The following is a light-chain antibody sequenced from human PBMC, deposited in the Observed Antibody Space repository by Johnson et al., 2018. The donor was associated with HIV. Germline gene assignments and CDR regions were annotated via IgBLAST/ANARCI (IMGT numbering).Light chain of an antibody. CDR2: ENN. CDR1: SSNIGNNY. Sequence: QSVLTQPPSVSAAPGQKVTISCSGSSSNIGNNYVSWYQQLPGTAPKLLIYENNKRPSGIPDRFSGSKSGTSATLGITGLQTGAEADYYCGTWDSSLSAYVFGTGAKVTGL. J-gene: IGLJ1*01. CDR3: GTWDSSLSAYV. V-gene: IGLV1-51*02.